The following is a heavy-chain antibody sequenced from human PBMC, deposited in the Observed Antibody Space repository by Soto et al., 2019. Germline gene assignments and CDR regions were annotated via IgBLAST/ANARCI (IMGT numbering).Heavy chain of an antibody. D-gene: IGHD3-10*01. CDR1: GGSISSYY. J-gene: IGHJ6*03. V-gene: IGHV4-59*08. Sequence: SATLSLTCTVSGGSISSYYWSWIRQPPGKGLEWIGYIYYSGSTNYNPSLKSRVTISVDTSKNQFSLKLSSVTAADTAVYYCARRRGAYYYYYMDVWGKGTTVTVSS. CDR3: ARRRGAYYYYYMDV. CDR2: IYYSGST.